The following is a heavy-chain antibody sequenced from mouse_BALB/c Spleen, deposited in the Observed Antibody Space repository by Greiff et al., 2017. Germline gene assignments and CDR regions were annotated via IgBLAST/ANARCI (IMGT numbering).Heavy chain of an antibody. Sequence: EVKLQESGGGLVKPGGSLKLSCAASGFTFSSYAMSWVRQSPEKRLEWVAEISSGGSYTYYPDTVTGRFTISRDNAKNTLYLEMSSLRSEDTAMYYCARTTATLAYWGQGTLVTVSA. V-gene: IGHV5-9-4*01. D-gene: IGHD1-2*01. CDR2: ISSGGSYT. J-gene: IGHJ3*01. CDR3: ARTTATLAY. CDR1: GFTFSSYA.